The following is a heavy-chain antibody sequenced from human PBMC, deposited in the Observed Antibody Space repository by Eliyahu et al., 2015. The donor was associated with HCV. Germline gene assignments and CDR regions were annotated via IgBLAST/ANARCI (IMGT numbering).Heavy chain of an antibody. CDR1: GFTFSSHA. CDR2: ISGSGTST. Sequence: EVQLLESGGGLVQPGGSLRLSCAASGFTFSSHAMSWVRQAPGKGLEWVSGISGSGTSTYYAESVKGRFTISRDNSKNTLSLQMNGLRAEDTAVYYCANDNNWSADYWGQGTLVTVSS. D-gene: IGHD1-1*01. J-gene: IGHJ4*02. V-gene: IGHV3-23*01. CDR3: ANDNNWSADY.